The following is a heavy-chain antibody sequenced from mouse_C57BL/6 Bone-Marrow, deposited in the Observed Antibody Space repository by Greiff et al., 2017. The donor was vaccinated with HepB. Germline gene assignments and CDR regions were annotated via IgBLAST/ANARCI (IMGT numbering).Heavy chain of an antibody. D-gene: IGHD2-5*01. CDR1: GFNIKDDY. V-gene: IGHV14-4*01. CDR3: TTDSNYPFAY. Sequence: EVKLQESGAELVRPGASVKLSCTASGFNIKDDYMHWVKQRPEQGLEWIGWIDPENGDTESASKFQGKATITADTSSNTAYLQLSSLTSEDTAVYYCTTDSNYPFAYWGQGTLVTVSA. CDR2: IDPENGDT. J-gene: IGHJ3*01.